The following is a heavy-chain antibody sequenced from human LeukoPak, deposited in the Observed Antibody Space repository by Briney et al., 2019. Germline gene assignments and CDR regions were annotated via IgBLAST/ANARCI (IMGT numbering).Heavy chain of an antibody. J-gene: IGHJ1*01. Sequence: GGSLRLPCAASGFTFSDYYMSWIRQAPGKGLEWVSYISSSGSTIYYADSVKGRFTISRDNAKNSLYLQMNSLRAEDTAVYYCAREEVVGAYFQHWGQGTLVTVSS. D-gene: IGHD2-15*01. CDR2: ISSSGSTI. CDR1: GFTFSDYY. V-gene: IGHV3-11*01. CDR3: AREEVVGAYFQH.